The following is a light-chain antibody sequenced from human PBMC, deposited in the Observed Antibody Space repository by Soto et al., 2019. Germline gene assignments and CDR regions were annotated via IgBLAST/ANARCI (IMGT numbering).Light chain of an antibody. V-gene: IGLV2-14*01. CDR2: DVS. Sequence: QSVLTQPASMSGSPGQSITISCTGTSSDIGDYNYVSWYQQHPGKAPKLMIYDVSNRPSGVSNRFSGSKSGNTASLTVSGLQAEDEADYYCSSYSSGSTLVVFGGGTKLTVL. CDR3: SSYSSGSTLVV. J-gene: IGLJ2*01. CDR1: SSDIGDYNY.